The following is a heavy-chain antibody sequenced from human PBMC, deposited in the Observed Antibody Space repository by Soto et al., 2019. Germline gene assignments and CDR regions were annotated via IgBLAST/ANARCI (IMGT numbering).Heavy chain of an antibody. J-gene: IGHJ6*02. CDR3: ARTLYGSGSYYIYYYYGMDV. CDR2: INAGNGNT. Sequence: AVEVSCKSSGYTLTIYAIHCVRPAPGQRLEWMGWINAGNGNTKYSQKFQGRVTITRDTSASTAYMELSSLRSEDTAVYYCARTLYGSGSYYIYYYYGMDVWGQGTTVTVS. CDR1: GYTLTIYA. D-gene: IGHD3-10*01. V-gene: IGHV1-3*01.